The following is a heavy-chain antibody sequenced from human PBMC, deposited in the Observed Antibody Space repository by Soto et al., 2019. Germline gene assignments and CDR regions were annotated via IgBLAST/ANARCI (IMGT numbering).Heavy chain of an antibody. D-gene: IGHD3-3*01. Sequence: QVQLVQSGAEVKKPGSSVKVSCKASGGTFSSYAISWVRQAPGQGLEWMGGIIPIFGTANYAQKFQGRVTITADESTSTAYMELSSLRSEDTAVYYCARDNSNTYYDFWSGSPDAFDIWGQGTMVTVS. CDR1: GGTFSSYA. CDR3: ARDNSNTYYDFWSGSPDAFDI. CDR2: IIPIFGTA. J-gene: IGHJ3*02. V-gene: IGHV1-69*01.